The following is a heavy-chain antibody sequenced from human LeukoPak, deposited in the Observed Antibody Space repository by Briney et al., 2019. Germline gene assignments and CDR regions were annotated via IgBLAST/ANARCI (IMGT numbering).Heavy chain of an antibody. CDR3: ARGLGTHTYYYGSGSKFFDY. V-gene: IGHV4-39*01. CDR2: IYYSGNT. CDR1: GVSISSSNSY. D-gene: IGHD3-10*01. J-gene: IGHJ4*02. Sequence: SETLSLTCTVSGVSISSSNSYWGWIRQPPGKGLEWIGSIYYSGNTYYNASLKSQVSISIDTSKNRFSLKLSSVTAADTAVYYCARGLGTHTYYYGSGSKFFDYWGQGTLVTVSS.